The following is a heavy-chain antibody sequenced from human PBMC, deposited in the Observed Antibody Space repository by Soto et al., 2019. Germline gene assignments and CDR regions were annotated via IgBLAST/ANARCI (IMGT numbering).Heavy chain of an antibody. J-gene: IGHJ4*02. Sequence: QVQLVESGGGVVQPGRSLRLSCAASGFTFSSYGMHWVRQAPGKGLEWVAVIWYDGSNKYYADSVKGRFTISRDNSKNTLYLQMNSLSAEDTAVYYCARGTEYSSSFHFDYWGQGTLVTVSS. CDR3: ARGTEYSSSFHFDY. CDR1: GFTFSSYG. D-gene: IGHD6-13*01. CDR2: IWYDGSNK. V-gene: IGHV3-33*01.